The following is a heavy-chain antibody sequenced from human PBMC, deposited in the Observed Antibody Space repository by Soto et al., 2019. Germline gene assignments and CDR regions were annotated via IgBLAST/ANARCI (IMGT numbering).Heavy chain of an antibody. Sequence: QVQLVQSGAEVKKPGSSVKVSCKTSGGSLVTFALSWVRQAPGQGLEWMGGIIPFFGTTNDAQRFQGRLTITTDGSTGTTDMELSSLRSEDTALYYCARAACNTTACYTNEIDSWGQGTLVTVSS. CDR1: GGSLVTFA. CDR3: ARAACNTTACYTNEIDS. D-gene: IGHD2-15*01. V-gene: IGHV1-69*01. J-gene: IGHJ4*02. CDR2: IIPFFGTT.